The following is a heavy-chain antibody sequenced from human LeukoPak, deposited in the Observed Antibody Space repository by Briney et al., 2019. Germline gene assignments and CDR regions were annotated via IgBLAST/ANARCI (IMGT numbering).Heavy chain of an antibody. D-gene: IGHD2-2*01. CDR2: FDPGDGET. J-gene: IGHJ6*02. CDR1: GYTLTELS. Sequence: ASVKVSCKVSGYTLTELSMHWVRQAPGKGLEWMGGFDPGDGETIYAQEFQGRVTMTEDTSTDTAYMELSSLRSEDTAVYYCATQPTPGGGPYYYGMDVWGQGTTVTVSS. CDR3: ATQPTPGGGPYYYGMDV. V-gene: IGHV1-24*01.